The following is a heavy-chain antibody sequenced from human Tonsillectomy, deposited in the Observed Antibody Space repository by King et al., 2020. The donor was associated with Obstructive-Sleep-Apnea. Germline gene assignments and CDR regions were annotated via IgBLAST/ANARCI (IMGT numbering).Heavy chain of an antibody. V-gene: IGHV3-30*04. D-gene: IGHD4-23*01. Sequence: HVQLVESGGGVVQPGRSLRLSCAASGFTFSSYAMHCVRQAPGKGLEWVAGISYYGSNKYYSDSVKGRFTIARDNSKNTLYLQMNSLRAEDTAVYYCARGRAGTVVSSFDYWGQGTLVTVSS. J-gene: IGHJ4*02. CDR1: GFTFSSYA. CDR2: ISYYGSNK. CDR3: ARGRAGTVVSSFDY.